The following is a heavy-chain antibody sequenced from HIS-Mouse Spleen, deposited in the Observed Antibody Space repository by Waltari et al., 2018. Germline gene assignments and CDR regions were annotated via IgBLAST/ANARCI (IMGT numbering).Heavy chain of an antibody. V-gene: IGHV3-30*18. CDR1: GFTFSSCG. J-gene: IGHJ4*02. CDR2: ISYDGSNK. CDR3: AKDKHHAFDY. Sequence: QVQLVESGGGVVKPGRSLSLPCAASGFTFSSCGMHWVRQAPGKGLEWVAVISYDGSNKYYADSVKGRFTISRDNSKNTLYLQMNSLRAEDTAVYYCAKDKHHAFDYWGQGTLVTVSS.